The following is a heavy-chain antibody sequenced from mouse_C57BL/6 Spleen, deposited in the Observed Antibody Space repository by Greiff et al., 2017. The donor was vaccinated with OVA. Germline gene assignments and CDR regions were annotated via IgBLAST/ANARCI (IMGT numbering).Heavy chain of an antibody. Sequence: DVQLVESGGGLVKPGGSLKLSCAASGFTFSDYGMHWVRQAPEQGLEWVAYISSGSSTIYYADTVKGRFTISRDNAKNTLFLQMTSLRSEDTAMYYCARTMVTGYAMDYWGQGTSVTVSS. CDR2: ISSGSSTI. CDR1: GFTFSDYG. V-gene: IGHV5-17*01. CDR3: ARTMVTGYAMDY. D-gene: IGHD2-2*01. J-gene: IGHJ4*01.